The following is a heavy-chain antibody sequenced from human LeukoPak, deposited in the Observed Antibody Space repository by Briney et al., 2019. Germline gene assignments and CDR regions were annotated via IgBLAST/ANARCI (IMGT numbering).Heavy chain of an antibody. CDR3: ARVRPAAGTEDY. D-gene: IGHD6-13*01. CDR1: GFTFSSYA. Sequence: GRSLRLSCAASGFTFSSYAMHWVRQAPGKGLEWVSAISGSGGSTYNADSVKGRFTISRDTSKNTLYLQMNTLRAEDTAVYYCARVRPAAGTEDYWGQGTLVTVSS. CDR2: ISGSGGST. V-gene: IGHV3-23*01. J-gene: IGHJ4*02.